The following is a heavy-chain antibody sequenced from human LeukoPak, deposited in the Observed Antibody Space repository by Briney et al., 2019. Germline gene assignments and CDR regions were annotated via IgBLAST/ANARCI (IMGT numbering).Heavy chain of an antibody. CDR3: ARRPILRYCSSTSCYRSGFDY. D-gene: IGHD2-2*01. CDR2: IYYSGST. CDR1: GGSISSYY. Sequence: SETLSLTCTVSGGSISSYYWSWIRQPPGKGLEWIGYIYYSGSTNYNPSLKSRVTISVDTSKNQFSLKLSSVTAADTAVYYCARRPILRYCSSTSCYRSGFDYWGQGTLVTVSS. J-gene: IGHJ4*02. V-gene: IGHV4-59*08.